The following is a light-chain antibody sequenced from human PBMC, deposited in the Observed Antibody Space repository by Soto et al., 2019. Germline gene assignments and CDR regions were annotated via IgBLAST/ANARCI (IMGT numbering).Light chain of an antibody. V-gene: IGKV2-30*01. J-gene: IGKJ1*01. Sequence: DVVMTQSPLSLPVTLGQPASISCRSSQSLEYSDGNTYLNWFHQRPGQSPRRLIYKVSNRDSGXQXRXXGSGSGTDFTLKISRVEAEDVGIYYCMQNTHWPPRTFGQGTKVEIK. CDR2: KVS. CDR3: MQNTHWPPRT. CDR1: QSLEYSDGNTY.